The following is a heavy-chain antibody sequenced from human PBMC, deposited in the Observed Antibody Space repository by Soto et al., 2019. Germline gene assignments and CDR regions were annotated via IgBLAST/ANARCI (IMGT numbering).Heavy chain of an antibody. CDR1: GGTFSSYA. CDR3: ARDYDPRPRYYYGMDV. V-gene: IGHV1-69*13. J-gene: IGHJ6*02. CDR2: IIPIFGTA. D-gene: IGHD3-3*01. Sequence: ASVKVSCKASGGTFSSYAISWVRQAPGQGLEWMGGIIPIFGTANYAQKFQGRVTITADESTSTAYMELSSLRSEDTAVYYCARDYDPRPRYYYGMDVWGQGTTVTVS.